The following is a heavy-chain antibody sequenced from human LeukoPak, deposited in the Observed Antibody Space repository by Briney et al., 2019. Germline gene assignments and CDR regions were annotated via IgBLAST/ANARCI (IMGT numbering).Heavy chain of an antibody. CDR2: IKQDGSEK. CDR1: GFTFSSYA. J-gene: IGHJ3*02. CDR3: ARRSAFDI. V-gene: IGHV3-7*01. Sequence: GGSLRLSCAASGFTFSSYAMSWVRQAPGKGLEWVANIKQDGSEKYYVDSVKGRFTISRDNAKNSLYLQMNSLRAEDTAVYYCARRSAFDIWGQGTMVTVSS.